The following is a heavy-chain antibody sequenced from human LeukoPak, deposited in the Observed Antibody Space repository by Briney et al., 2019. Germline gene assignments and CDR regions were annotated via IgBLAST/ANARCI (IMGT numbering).Heavy chain of an antibody. D-gene: IGHD2-21*01. Sequence: SETLSLTCTVSGGSISSSSYYWGWIRQPPGKGLEWIGSIYYSGSTYYNPSLKSRVTISVDTSKNQFSLKLSSVTAADTAVYYCARSIGPLSFDYWGQGTLVTVSS. J-gene: IGHJ4*02. CDR1: GGSISSSSYY. CDR2: IYYSGST. CDR3: ARSIGPLSFDY. V-gene: IGHV4-39*07.